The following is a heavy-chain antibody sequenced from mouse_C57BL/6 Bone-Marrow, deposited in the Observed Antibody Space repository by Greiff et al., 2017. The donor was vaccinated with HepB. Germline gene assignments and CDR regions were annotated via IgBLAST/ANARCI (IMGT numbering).Heavy chain of an antibody. Sequence: GVLVLPIGSFKLSCSSSGFTFIPYAMLLFRLPPGKGLDWVARISSKISNYATYYADSVKDRFPISRDDSQSMLYLQMNNLKTEDTAMYYCVREGGYYYGYFDYWGQGTTLTVSS. D-gene: IGHD1-1*01. CDR1: GFTFIPYA. V-gene: IGHV10-3*01. CDR2: ISSKISNYAT. J-gene: IGHJ2*01. CDR3: VREGGYYYGYFDY.